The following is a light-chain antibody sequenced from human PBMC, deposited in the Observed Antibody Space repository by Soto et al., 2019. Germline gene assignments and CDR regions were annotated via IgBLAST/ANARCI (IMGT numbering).Light chain of an antibody. J-gene: IGLJ2*01. Sequence: QSVLTQPTSVSAAPGQTVTISCSGSSSNMGNNYVSWYQHLPGTAPQVLIYDNKKRSSAIPDRFSGSKSGTSATLAISGLQTGDEGDYHCVTWDSGMSEVVFGGGTKLTVL. CDR3: VTWDSGMSEVV. V-gene: IGLV1-51*01. CDR2: DNK. CDR1: SSNMGNNY.